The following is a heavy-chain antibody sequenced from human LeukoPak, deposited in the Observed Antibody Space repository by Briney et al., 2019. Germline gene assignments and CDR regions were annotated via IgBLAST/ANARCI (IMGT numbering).Heavy chain of an antibody. D-gene: IGHD3-22*01. CDR2: IYYSGGT. Sequence: KPSETLSLTCTVSGGAISSYYWSWIRQPPGKGLEWIGYIYYSGGTKYNPSLMSRVTISVDRAQNQFSLSLKSVTAADTAVYYCAGDGLYDSSGYYMDSWGKGTLVIVSS. CDR3: AGDGLYDSSGYYMDS. J-gene: IGHJ4*02. CDR1: GGAISSYY. V-gene: IGHV4-59*01.